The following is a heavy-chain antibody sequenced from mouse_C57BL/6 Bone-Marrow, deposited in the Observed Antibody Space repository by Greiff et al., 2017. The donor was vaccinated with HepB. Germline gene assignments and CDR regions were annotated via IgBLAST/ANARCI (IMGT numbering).Heavy chain of an antibody. Sequence: DVKLVESGGGLVQPGGSLKLSCAASGFTFSVYYMYWVRQTPEKRLEWVAYISNGGGSTYYPDTVKGRFTISRDNAKNTLYLQMSRLKSEDTAMYYCARHDGYYFDYWGQGTTLTVSS. CDR1: GFTFSVYY. V-gene: IGHV5-12*01. D-gene: IGHD2-3*01. CDR3: ARHDGYYFDY. CDR2: ISNGGGST. J-gene: IGHJ2*01.